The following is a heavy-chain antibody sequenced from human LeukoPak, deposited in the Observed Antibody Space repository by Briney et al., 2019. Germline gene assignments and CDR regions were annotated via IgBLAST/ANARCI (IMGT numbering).Heavy chain of an antibody. D-gene: IGHD3-22*01. V-gene: IGHV1-2*02. CDR1: GYTFTSHD. J-gene: IGHJ3*02. CDR3: ADSSGYYSYDAFDI. Sequence: ASVKVSCKASGYTFTSHDINWVRQATGQGLEWMGWINPNSGGTNYAQKFQGRVTMTRDTSISTAYMELSRLRSDDTAVYYCADSSGYYSYDAFDIWGQGTMVTVSS. CDR2: INPNSGGT.